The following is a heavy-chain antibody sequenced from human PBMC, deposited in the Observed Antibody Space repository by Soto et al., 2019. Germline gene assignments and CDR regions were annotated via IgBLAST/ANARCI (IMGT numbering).Heavy chain of an antibody. Sequence: GESLKISCKGSGYSFTSYWIGWVRQMPGKGLEWMGIIYPGDSDTRYSPSFQGQVTISADKSISTAYLQWSSLKASDTAMYYCASPRFDIAAAGPPLYYYYGMDVWGQGTTVTVSS. V-gene: IGHV5-51*01. CDR3: ASPRFDIAAAGPPLYYYYGMDV. CDR1: GYSFTSYW. CDR2: IYPGDSDT. J-gene: IGHJ6*02. D-gene: IGHD6-13*01.